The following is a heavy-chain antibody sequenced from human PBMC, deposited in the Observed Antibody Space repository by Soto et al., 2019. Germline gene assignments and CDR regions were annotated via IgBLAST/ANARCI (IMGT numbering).Heavy chain of an antibody. J-gene: IGHJ4*02. CDR1: GGTFSSYA. D-gene: IGHD6-6*01. CDR2: IMPIIGTA. CDR3: ARGGYSSSYRLDY. V-gene: IGHV1-69*01. Sequence: QVQLVQSGAEVKKPGSSVKVSCKASGGTFSSYAMSWVRQRPGQGLEWMGGIMPIIGTANYAQKFQGRVTITADESTSTAYMELSSLRSEDTAAYYCARGGYSSSYRLDYWGQGTLVTVSS.